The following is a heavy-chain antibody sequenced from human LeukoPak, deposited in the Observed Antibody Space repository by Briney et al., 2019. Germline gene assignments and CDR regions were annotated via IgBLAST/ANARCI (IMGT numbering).Heavy chain of an antibody. V-gene: IGHV3-74*01. CDR3: ARDRGPRTGFMVREAYDY. D-gene: IGHD3-10*01. CDR1: GFTFSDYW. J-gene: IGHJ4*02. Sequence: GGSLRLSCAASGFTFSDYWIHWVRQAPGKGLVWVSRINTDGSITNYADSVKGRFSISRDNAKNALYLQMSSLRAEDTAVYYCARDRGPRTGFMVREAYDYWGQGTLVTVSS. CDR2: INTDGSIT.